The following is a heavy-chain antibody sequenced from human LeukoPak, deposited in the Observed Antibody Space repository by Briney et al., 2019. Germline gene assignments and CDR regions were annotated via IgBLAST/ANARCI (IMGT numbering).Heavy chain of an antibody. J-gene: IGHJ6*02. CDR1: GSTFSSYG. V-gene: IGHV3-33*01. CDR2: IWYDGSNK. D-gene: IGHD6-6*01. CDR3: ARDGSSIGSYYGMDV. Sequence: GRSLRLSCAASGSTFSSYGMHWVRQAPGKGLEWVAVIWYDGSNKYYADSVKGRFTISRDNSKNTLYLQMNSLRAEDTAVYYCARDGSSIGSYYGMDVWGQGTTVTVSS.